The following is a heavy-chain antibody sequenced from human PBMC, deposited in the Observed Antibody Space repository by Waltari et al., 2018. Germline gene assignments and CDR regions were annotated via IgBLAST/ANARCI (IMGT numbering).Heavy chain of an antibody. CDR2: ISGSGGST. CDR1: GFTFSSYA. CDR3: AKVISEHCGGDCSHWYFDL. V-gene: IGHV3-23*04. Sequence: EVQLVESGGGLVQPGGSLRLSCAASGFTFSSYAMSWVRQAPGKGLEWVSAISGSGGSTYYADSVKGRFTISRDNSKNTLYLQMNSLRAEDTAVYYCAKVISEHCGGDCSHWYFDLWGRGTLVTVSS. D-gene: IGHD2-21*01. J-gene: IGHJ2*01.